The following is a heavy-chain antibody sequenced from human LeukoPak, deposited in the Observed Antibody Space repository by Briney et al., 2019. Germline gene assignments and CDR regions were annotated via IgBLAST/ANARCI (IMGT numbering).Heavy chain of an antibody. Sequence: SQTVSLTCAVSGDSVSSNSAAWNWIRQSPSRGLEWLGRTYYRSKWYNDYAVSVKSRITINPDTSKNQFSLQLNSVTPEDTAVYYCVRDDGIGLDAFDVWSPGTMVTVSS. CDR1: GDSVSSNSAA. D-gene: IGHD1-14*01. V-gene: IGHV6-1*01. J-gene: IGHJ3*01. CDR3: VRDDGIGLDAFDV. CDR2: TYYRSKWYN.